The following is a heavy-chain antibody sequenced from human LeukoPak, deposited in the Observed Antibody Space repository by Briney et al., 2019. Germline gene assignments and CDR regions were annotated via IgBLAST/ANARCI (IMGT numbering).Heavy chain of an antibody. J-gene: IGHJ3*02. Sequence: PGGSLRLSCAASGFTFSSYAMNWARQAPGKGLEWVSATSASGLKTYYADSVKGRFTISRDNAKNTLYLQMNSLRAEDTAVYYCARAGYGNAFDIWGQGTMVTVSS. V-gene: IGHV3-23*01. CDR3: ARAGYGNAFDI. CDR2: TSASGLKT. D-gene: IGHD4-11*01. CDR1: GFTFSSYA.